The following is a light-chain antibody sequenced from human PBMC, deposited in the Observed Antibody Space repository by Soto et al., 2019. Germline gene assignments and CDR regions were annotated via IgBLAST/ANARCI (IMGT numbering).Light chain of an antibody. V-gene: IGLV1-47*01. CDR3: STWDDSLRGWV. CDR1: SSNIGTNS. CDR2: NNT. J-gene: IGLJ3*02. Sequence: QSALTQPPSASATPGQRVTISCSGSSSNIGTNSVYRYQQLPGTAPKVRIYNNTQRPSGVPDRFSASKSGTSASLAISGLRSDDEADYYCSTWDDSLRGWVFGGGTQLTVL.